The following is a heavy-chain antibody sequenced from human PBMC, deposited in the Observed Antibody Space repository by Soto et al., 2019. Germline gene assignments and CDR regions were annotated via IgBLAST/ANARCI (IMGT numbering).Heavy chain of an antibody. D-gene: IGHD3-10*01. J-gene: IGHJ4*02. Sequence: QVQLVQSGAEVKKPGASVKVSCKASGYTFTSYGISWVRQAPGQGLEWMGWINVYNGNTNYAQEIQGRVIMTTDTSTSTAYLDLRSLRSDDTAVYFCARDTSRGEYDYWGQGTLVTVSS. CDR3: ARDTSRGEYDY. CDR2: INVYNGNT. V-gene: IGHV1-18*01. CDR1: GYTFTSYG.